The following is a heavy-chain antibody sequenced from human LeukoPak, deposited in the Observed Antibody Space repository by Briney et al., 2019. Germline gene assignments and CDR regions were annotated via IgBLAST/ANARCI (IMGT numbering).Heavy chain of an antibody. Sequence: GRSLRLSCAASGFTFSDYAMHWVRQAPGKGLEWVAVISYDGSNKYYADSVKGRFTISRDKSKNTLYLQMNSLRDEDTAVYYCAKDLSLYCGGDCCPEYWGQGTLVTVSS. CDR1: GFTFSDYA. J-gene: IGHJ4*02. D-gene: IGHD2-21*02. CDR3: AKDLSLYCGGDCCPEY. V-gene: IGHV3-30*04. CDR2: ISYDGSNK.